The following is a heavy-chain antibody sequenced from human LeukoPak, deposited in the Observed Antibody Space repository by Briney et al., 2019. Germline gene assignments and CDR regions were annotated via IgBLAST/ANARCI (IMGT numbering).Heavy chain of an antibody. D-gene: IGHD3-10*01. Sequence: SETLSLTCTVSGGSISSYYWSWIRQPPGKGLEWIGYIYCSGSTYYNPSLKSRVTISVDTSKNQFSLKLSSATAADTAVYYCARGTTLIRGGDYWGQGTLVTVS. CDR1: GGSISSYY. CDR3: ARGTTLIRGGDY. V-gene: IGHV4-4*09. J-gene: IGHJ4*02. CDR2: IYCSGST.